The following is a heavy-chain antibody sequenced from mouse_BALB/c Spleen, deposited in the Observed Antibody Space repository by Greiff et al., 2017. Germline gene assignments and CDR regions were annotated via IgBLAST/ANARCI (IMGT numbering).Heavy chain of an antibody. CDR2: IDPANGNT. J-gene: IGHJ2*01. V-gene: IGHV14-3*02. CDR1: GFNIKDTY. D-gene: IGHD1-2*01. CDR3: ARWGYYGYVEYYFDY. Sequence: VQLKQSGAELVKPGASVKLSCTASGFNIKDTYMHWVKQRPEQGLEWIGRIDPANGNTKYDPKFQGKATITADTSSNTAYLQLSSLTSEDTAVYYCARWGYYGYVEYYFDYWGQGTTRTVSS.